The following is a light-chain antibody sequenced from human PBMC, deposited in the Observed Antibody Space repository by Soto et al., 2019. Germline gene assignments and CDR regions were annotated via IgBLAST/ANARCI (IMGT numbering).Light chain of an antibody. V-gene: IGKV2-28*01. CDR3: MQALQTPGT. J-gene: IGKJ2*01. CDR1: QSLLHSNGYNY. CDR2: LGS. Sequence: DIVMTQSPLSLPVTPGEPASISCRSSQSLLHSNGYNYLDWYLQKPGQSPQLLIYLGSNRASGVTDRFSGSGSGTDFTLKISRVEAEDVGVSYCMQALQTPGTFGQGTKLEIK.